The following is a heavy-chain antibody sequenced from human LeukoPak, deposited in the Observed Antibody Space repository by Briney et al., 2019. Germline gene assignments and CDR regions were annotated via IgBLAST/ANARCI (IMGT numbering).Heavy chain of an antibody. J-gene: IGHJ6*03. V-gene: IGHV4-59*01. CDR3: ARASGSSGHYYYYMDV. D-gene: IGHD6-13*01. CDR2: IYYSGST. CDR1: GGSISSYY. Sequence: SETLSLTCTVSGGSISSYYWSWLRLPPGKGLEWIGYIYYSGSTNYNPSLKSRVTISVDTSKNQFSLRLSSVTAADTAVYYCARASGSSGHYYYYMDVWGKGTTVTVSS.